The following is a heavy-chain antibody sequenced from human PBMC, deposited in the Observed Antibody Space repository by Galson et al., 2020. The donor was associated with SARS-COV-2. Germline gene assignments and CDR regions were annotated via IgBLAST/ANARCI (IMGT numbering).Heavy chain of an antibody. CDR2: IYYSGST. Sequence: ASETLSLTCTVSGGSISSYYWSWIRQPPGKGLEWIGYIYYSGSTNYNPSLKSRVTISVDTSKNQFSLKLSSVTAADTAVYYCARDRDYYGSGSYLTYYGMDVWGQGTTVTVSS. CDR1: GGSISSYY. CDR3: ARDRDYYGSGSYLTYYGMDV. J-gene: IGHJ6*02. V-gene: IGHV4-59*01. D-gene: IGHD3-10*01.